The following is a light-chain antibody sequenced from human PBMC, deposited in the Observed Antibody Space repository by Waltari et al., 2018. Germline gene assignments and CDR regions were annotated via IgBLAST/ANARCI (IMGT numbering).Light chain of an antibody. V-gene: IGLV2-23*02. Sequence: QSALTQPASVSGSPGQSITIPCAGTSRDVGRYNLVSWYQQDPGKAPKLLIYEATKRPSGVSNRFSGSKSGITASLTISGLQAEDEADYFCCSYAGTSAFAVFGGGTKVTVL. J-gene: IGLJ3*02. CDR1: SRDVGRYNL. CDR2: EAT. CDR3: CSYAGTSAFAV.